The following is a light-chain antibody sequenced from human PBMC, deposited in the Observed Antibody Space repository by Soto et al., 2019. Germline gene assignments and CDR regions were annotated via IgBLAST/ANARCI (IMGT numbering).Light chain of an antibody. Sequence: ESVLTQAPGTLSLSPGERATLSCRASQSVSSNLLAWYQQKPGQAPRLLIYGATNRATGIPDRFSGSGSGTGFTLTISRLEPEDFAVYYCQQYGSSPRTFGQGTKVDIK. CDR2: GAT. J-gene: IGKJ1*01. CDR1: QSVSSNL. CDR3: QQYGSSPRT. V-gene: IGKV3-20*01.